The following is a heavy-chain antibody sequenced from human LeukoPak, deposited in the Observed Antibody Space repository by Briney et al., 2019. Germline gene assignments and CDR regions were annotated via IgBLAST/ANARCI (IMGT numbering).Heavy chain of an antibody. D-gene: IGHD6-13*01. J-gene: IGHJ4*02. V-gene: IGHV3-21*01. CDR1: GFTFSSYS. CDR2: ISSSSSYI. Sequence: GGSLRLSCAASGFTFSSYSMNWVRQAPGKGLGWVSSISSSSSYIYYADSVKGRFTISRDNAKNSLYLQMNSLRAEDTAVYYCASWDSSNWYRRGWGQGTLVTVSS. CDR3: ASWDSSNWYRRG.